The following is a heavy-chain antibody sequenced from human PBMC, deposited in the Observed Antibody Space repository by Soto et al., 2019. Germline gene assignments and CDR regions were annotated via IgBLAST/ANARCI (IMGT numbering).Heavy chain of an antibody. Sequence: ASVKVSCKVSGYTLTELSMHWVRQAPGKGLEWMGGFDPEDGETIYAQKFQGRVTMTEDTSTDTAYMELSSLRSEDTAVYYCATVGVVVPAAILGFRPPGPATLVTLSS. CDR1: GYTLTELS. CDR2: FDPEDGET. D-gene: IGHD2-2*02. CDR3: ATVGVVVPAAILGFRP. J-gene: IGHJ5*02. V-gene: IGHV1-24*01.